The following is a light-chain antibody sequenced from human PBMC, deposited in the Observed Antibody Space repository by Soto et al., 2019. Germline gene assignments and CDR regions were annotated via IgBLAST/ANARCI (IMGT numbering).Light chain of an antibody. V-gene: IGKV3-20*01. J-gene: IGKJ1*01. CDR2: GAS. Sequence: EIVLTQSPGTLSLSPGERATLSCRASQSVRRSFLAWYQQKPGQALRLLVFGASSRATGIPDRFSGSGSGTDFTLTISRLEPEDFAVYYCHQYGSSPATFGQGTRVEIK. CDR1: QSVRRSF. CDR3: HQYGSSPAT.